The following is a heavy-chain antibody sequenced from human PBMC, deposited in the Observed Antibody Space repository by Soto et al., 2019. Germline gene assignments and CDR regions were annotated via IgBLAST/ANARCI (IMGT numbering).Heavy chain of an antibody. D-gene: IGHD2-15*01. Sequence: GASVKVSCKASGYTFTSYGISWVRQAPGQGLEWMGWISAYNGNTNYAQKLQGRVTMTTDTSTSTAYMELRSLRSDDTAVYYCARVYRSGGSCFLSFGWYYYYKAVWRHGTPVTVSS. CDR1: GYTFTSYG. CDR2: ISAYNGNT. J-gene: IGHJ6*03. V-gene: IGHV1-18*01. CDR3: ARVYRSGGSCFLSFGWYYYYKAV.